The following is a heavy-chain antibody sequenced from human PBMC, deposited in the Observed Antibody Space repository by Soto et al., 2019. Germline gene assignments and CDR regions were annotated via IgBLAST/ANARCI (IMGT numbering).Heavy chain of an antibody. Sequence: QVQLVQSGAEVKKPGSSVKVSCKASGGTFSSYAISWVRQAPGQGLEWMGGIIPIFGTANYAQKFQGRVTITADESTSTAYMELSSLRSEDTAVYYCARGYYDSSGYGFDYWGQGTLVTVSS. CDR2: IIPIFGTA. D-gene: IGHD3-22*01. CDR3: ARGYYDSSGYGFDY. CDR1: GGTFSSYA. V-gene: IGHV1-69*12. J-gene: IGHJ4*02.